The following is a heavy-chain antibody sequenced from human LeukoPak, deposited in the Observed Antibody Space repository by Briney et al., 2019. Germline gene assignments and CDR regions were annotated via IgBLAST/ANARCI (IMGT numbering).Heavy chain of an antibody. CDR2: VSYNGNT. J-gene: IGHJ3*02. CDR1: GGSIGSSRYY. CDR3: ARPKGAWFDGFDI. V-gene: IGHV4-39*01. Sequence: SETLSLTCTVSGGSIGSSRYYWGWIRQPPGKGLEWIGSVSYNGNTFYNPSLKSRVTISVDTSENQFSLELSSVTAADTALYYCARPKGAWFDGFDIWGQGTMVTVSS. D-gene: IGHD3-10*01.